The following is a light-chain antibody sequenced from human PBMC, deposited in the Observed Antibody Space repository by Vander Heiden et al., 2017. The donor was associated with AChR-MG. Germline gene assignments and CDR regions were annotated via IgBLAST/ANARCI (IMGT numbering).Light chain of an antibody. V-gene: IGKV1-39*01. CDR1: QSISSY. CDR2: AAS. CDR3: QQSYSTPWT. J-gene: IGKJ1*01. Sequence: IPMPHSPSTRNEAVGERVTITCRASQSISSYLNWYEQKPGKAPKLLIYAASSLQSGVPSRFSGSGSGTDFTLTISSLQPEDFATYYCQQSYSTPWTFGQGTKVEIK.